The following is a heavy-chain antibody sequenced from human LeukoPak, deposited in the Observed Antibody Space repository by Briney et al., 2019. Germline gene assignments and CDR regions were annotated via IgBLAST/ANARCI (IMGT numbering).Heavy chain of an antibody. J-gene: IGHJ4*02. D-gene: IGHD5-12*01. CDR1: GFTFSSYG. Sequence: GGSLRLSCAASGFTFSSYGMSWVRQAPGKGLEWVSVISGIGGSTYYADSVKGRFTISRDNSKNTLFLQMNSLRAEDTAVYYCAKTYSGYSHFDYWGQGTLVTVSS. CDR2: ISGIGGST. V-gene: IGHV3-23*01. CDR3: AKTYSGYSHFDY.